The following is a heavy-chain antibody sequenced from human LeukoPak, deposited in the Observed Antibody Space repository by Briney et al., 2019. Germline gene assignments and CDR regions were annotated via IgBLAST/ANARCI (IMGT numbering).Heavy chain of an antibody. D-gene: IGHD2-15*01. CDR3: AKESWGYCSGGSCYFY. Sequence: GGSLRLSCAASGFTFSSYGMHWVRQAPGKGLEWVAFIWYDGSNKYYADSVKGRFTISRDNSKNTLYLQMNSLRAEDTAVYYCAKESWGYCSGGSCYFYWGQGTLVTVSS. CDR1: GFTFSSYG. V-gene: IGHV3-30*02. J-gene: IGHJ4*02. CDR2: IWYDGSNK.